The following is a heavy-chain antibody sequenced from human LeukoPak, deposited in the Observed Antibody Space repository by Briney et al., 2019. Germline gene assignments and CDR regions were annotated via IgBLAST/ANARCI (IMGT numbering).Heavy chain of an antibody. Sequence: SVKVSCKASGGTFSSYAISWVRQAPGQGLEWMGGIIPIFGTANYAQKFQGRVTITTDESTSTAYMELSSLRSEDTAVYYCARVGYYDSSGYYYWYFDLWGRGTLVTVSS. J-gene: IGHJ2*01. CDR3: ARVGYYDSSGYYYWYFDL. V-gene: IGHV1-69*05. CDR2: IIPIFGTA. CDR1: GGTFSSYA. D-gene: IGHD3-22*01.